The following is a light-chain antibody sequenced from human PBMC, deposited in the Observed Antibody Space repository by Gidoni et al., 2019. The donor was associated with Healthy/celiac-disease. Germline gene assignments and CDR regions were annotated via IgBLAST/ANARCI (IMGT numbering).Light chain of an antibody. V-gene: IGKV3-20*01. CDR2: GAS. Sequence: EIVWTQSPGTLSLSPGERATLSCRASQSVSSSYLAWYPLKPGQAPRLLIYGASSRATGIPDRFSGSGSGTDFPLPISRLAPEDFAVYSCQQYGSSPLTFGQGTKVEIQ. CDR1: QSVSSSY. CDR3: QQYGSSPLT. J-gene: IGKJ1*01.